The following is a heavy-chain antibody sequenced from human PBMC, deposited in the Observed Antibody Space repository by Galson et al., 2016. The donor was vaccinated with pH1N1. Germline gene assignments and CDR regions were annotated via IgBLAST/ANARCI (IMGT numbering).Heavy chain of an antibody. D-gene: IGHD2-15*01. CDR3: VHRDTIGMEEAAFHIFDI. CDR2: IYWADSD. Sequence: PALVKPTQTLTLTCAFSGFSLSASREAVGWLRQPPGKAPEWLAMIYWADSDRYSQSLKARLTISTDSTTGHVVLTMTDMDPEDTGTYYCVHRDTIGMEEAAFHIFDIWGQGAAVHVSS. J-gene: IGHJ3*02. CDR1: GFSLSASREA. V-gene: IGHV2-5*02.